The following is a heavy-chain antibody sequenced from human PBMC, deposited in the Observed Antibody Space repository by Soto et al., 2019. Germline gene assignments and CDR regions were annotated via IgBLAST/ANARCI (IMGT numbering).Heavy chain of an antibody. D-gene: IGHD3-10*01. CDR2: IYPGDSDT. J-gene: IGHJ6*02. CDR1: GYSFPNYW. Sequence: PGESLKISCTASGYSFPNYWIGWVRQVPGQGLEWMGIIYPGDSDTKYSPSFQGQVTITADTSISTVFLQWTSLKAADTAMYYCARRGQQAGSHQYQYYIMDAWGQGTTVTVSS. V-gene: IGHV5-51*01. CDR3: ARRGQQAGSHQYQYYIMDA.